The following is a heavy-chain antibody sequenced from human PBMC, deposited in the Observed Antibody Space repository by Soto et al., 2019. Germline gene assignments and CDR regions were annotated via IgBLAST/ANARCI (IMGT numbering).Heavy chain of an antibody. CDR1: CGSIRDYY. CDR2: IYYTENT. D-gene: IGHD1-26*01. V-gene: IGHV4-59*08. Sequence: SETLSLSCIITCGSIRDYYWSWYRQPPGRGLEWIGYIYYTENTNQNPSLKSRLTISIDTSKNQFSMKLNSVTAADTAVYYCAKHLQGSRSYDAADTWGQWRMVT. CDR3: AKHLQGSRSYDAADT. J-gene: IGHJ3*02.